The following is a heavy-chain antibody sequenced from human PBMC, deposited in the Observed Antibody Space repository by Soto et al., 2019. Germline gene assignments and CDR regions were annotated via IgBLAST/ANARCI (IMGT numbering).Heavy chain of an antibody. CDR3: VRDLDGSGSYYTDY. CDR2: ISVYNGNT. D-gene: IGHD3-10*01. CDR1: GYSFINYG. J-gene: IGHJ4*02. Sequence: GASVKVSCKGSGYSFINYGISWVRQAPGQGLEWMGWISVYNGNTNYAQNLQGRVNMATDTSTSTAYMELRSLKSDDTAVYYCVRDLDGSGSYYTDYWGLGTLVTVSS. V-gene: IGHV1-18*01.